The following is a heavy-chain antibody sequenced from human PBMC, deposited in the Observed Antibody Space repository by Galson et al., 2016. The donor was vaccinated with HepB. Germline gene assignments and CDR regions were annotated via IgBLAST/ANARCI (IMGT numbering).Heavy chain of an antibody. D-gene: IGHD6-19*01. CDR3: ARAFRYGTGRYGRNDC. V-gene: IGHV3-23*01. CDR2: INGGST. J-gene: IGHJ4*02. CDR1: GFTLNSFA. Sequence: SLRLSCAASGFTLNSFAMRWVRQAPGKGLEWVSAINGGSTHYADSVQGRFTISRDTSKNTLYLEMNSLRAEDTAIYYCARAFRYGTGRYGRNDCWGQGTLVTVSS.